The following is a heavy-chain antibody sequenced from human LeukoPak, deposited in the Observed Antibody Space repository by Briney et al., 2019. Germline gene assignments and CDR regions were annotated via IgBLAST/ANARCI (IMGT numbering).Heavy chain of an antibody. V-gene: IGHV3-33*01. D-gene: IGHD2-15*01. CDR1: GFTFSSYG. CDR3: ARLTYCSGASCRYYSYYYMDV. Sequence: GGSLRLSCAASGFTFSSYGMHWVRQAPGKGLEWVAFIRLDGSNKYYADSVKGRFTISRDNSKNTLYLQMNSLRAEDTAVYYCARLTYCSGASCRYYSYYYMDVWGKGTTVTISS. J-gene: IGHJ6*03. CDR2: IRLDGSNK.